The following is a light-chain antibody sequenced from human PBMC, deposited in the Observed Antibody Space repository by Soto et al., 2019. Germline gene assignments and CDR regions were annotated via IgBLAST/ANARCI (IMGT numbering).Light chain of an antibody. CDR2: AAS. Sequence: DIPMTQSPSSLSASVGDSVTITCRASQSISNYVNWYQHKLGKAPTLLIYAASVLQSGAPSRFSGSGSGTDFTLTITSLQPEDFAIYYCHQTYSFPPTFGQGTKLDIK. CDR3: HQTYSFPPT. J-gene: IGKJ2*01. V-gene: IGKV1-39*01. CDR1: QSISNY.